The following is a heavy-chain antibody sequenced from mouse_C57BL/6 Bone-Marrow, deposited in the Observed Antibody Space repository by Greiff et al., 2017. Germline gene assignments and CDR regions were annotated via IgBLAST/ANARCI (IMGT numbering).Heavy chain of an antibody. CDR1: GFNFKNSY. Sequence: VQLQQSVAELVRPGASVKLSCTASGFNFKNSYMHWVKQRPEQGLEWIGSIDPANGNTKYAPKFQGNATITVDTSSNKAYLQLSSLTSEDTAIFYCSRNDGYYGGFACWGQGALVAVSA. CDR2: IDPANGNT. CDR3: SRNDGYYGGFAC. D-gene: IGHD2-3*01. V-gene: IGHV14-3*01. J-gene: IGHJ3*01.